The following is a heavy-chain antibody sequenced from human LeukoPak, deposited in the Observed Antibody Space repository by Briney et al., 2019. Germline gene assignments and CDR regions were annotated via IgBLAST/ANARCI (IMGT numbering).Heavy chain of an antibody. CDR1: GYTFTGYY. CDR2: INPNSGGT. Sequence: ASVKVSCKASGYTFTGYYMHWVRQAPGQGLEWMAWINPNSGGTNYAHKFQGRFTITRDTSINTAYMEMSRLRSDDTAVYYCARDYSGSYWVDYWGQGTLVTVSS. J-gene: IGHJ4*02. CDR3: ARDYSGSYWVDY. V-gene: IGHV1-2*02. D-gene: IGHD1-26*01.